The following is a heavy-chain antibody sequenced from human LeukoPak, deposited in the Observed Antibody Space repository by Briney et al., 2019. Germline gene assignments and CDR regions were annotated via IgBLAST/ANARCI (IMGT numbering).Heavy chain of an antibody. CDR2: IRYDGSNK. Sequence: GGSLRLSCAASGFTFSSYGMHWVRQAPGKGLEWVASIRYDGSNKYYADSVKGRFTIARDNSKNTLYLQMNSLRAEDTAVYYCARNLAVAGMPLDYWGQGTLVTVSS. CDR1: GFTFSSYG. CDR3: ARNLAVAGMPLDY. V-gene: IGHV3-30*02. D-gene: IGHD6-19*01. J-gene: IGHJ4*02.